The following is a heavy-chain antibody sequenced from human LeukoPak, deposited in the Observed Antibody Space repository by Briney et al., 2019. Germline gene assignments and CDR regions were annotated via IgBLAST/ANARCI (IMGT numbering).Heavy chain of an antibody. Sequence: GGSLRLSCAASGFTFSSYAMNWVRLSAGKGLEWVSAITDNGNTTYYADSVKGRFTISRDNSKNTLYLQMNSLRAEDTAVYYCARDLGAAHIDYWGQGTLVTVSS. CDR3: ARDLGAAHIDY. D-gene: IGHD3-16*01. J-gene: IGHJ4*02. CDR2: ITDNGNTT. V-gene: IGHV3-23*01. CDR1: GFTFSSYA.